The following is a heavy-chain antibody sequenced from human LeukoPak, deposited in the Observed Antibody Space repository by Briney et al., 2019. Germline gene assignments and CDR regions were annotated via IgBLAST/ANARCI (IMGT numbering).Heavy chain of an antibody. J-gene: IGHJ4*02. CDR1: GFTFSSYG. V-gene: IGHV3-30*18. CDR2: ISYDGSNK. CDR3: AKDPEGGIVVVVAAGYFDY. D-gene: IGHD2-15*01. Sequence: GGSLRLSCAASGFTFSSYGMHWVRQAPGKGLEWVAVISYDGSNKYYADSVKGRFTISRDNSKNTLYLQMNSLRAEDTAVYYCAKDPEGGIVVVVAAGYFDYWGQGTLVTVSS.